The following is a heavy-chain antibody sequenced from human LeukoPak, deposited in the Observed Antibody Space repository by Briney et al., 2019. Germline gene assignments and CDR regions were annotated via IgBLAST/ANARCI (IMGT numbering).Heavy chain of an antibody. CDR2: INHSGST. CDR3: ARDRRRFLGILGFDP. Sequence: PSETLSLTCAVYGGSFSGYYRSWIRQPPGKGLEWIGEINHSGSTNYNPSLKSRVTISVDTSKNQFSLKLSSVTAADTAVYYCARDRRRFLGILGFDPWGQGTLVTVSS. D-gene: IGHD3-3*01. J-gene: IGHJ5*02. V-gene: IGHV4-34*01. CDR1: GGSFSGYY.